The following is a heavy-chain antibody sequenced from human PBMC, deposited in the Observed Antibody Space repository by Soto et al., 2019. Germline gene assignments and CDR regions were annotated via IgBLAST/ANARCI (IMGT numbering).Heavy chain of an antibody. CDR3: AKTFRRTGTTSVYFDY. Sequence: TGGSLRLSCAASGFTFSSYGMHWVLQAPGKGLEWVAVISYDGSNKYYADSVKGRFTISRDNSKNTLYLQMNSLRAEDTAVYYCAKTFRRTGTTSVYFDYWGQGTLVTVSS. CDR1: GFTFSSYG. CDR2: ISYDGSNK. J-gene: IGHJ4*02. V-gene: IGHV3-30*18. D-gene: IGHD1-7*01.